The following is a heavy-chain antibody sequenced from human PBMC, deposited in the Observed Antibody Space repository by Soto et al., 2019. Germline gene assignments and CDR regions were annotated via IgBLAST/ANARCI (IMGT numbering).Heavy chain of an antibody. J-gene: IGHJ6*02. CDR2: ISYDGSNK. Sequence: PGGSLRLSCAASGFTFSSYGMHWVRQAPGKGLEWVAVISYDGSNKYYADSVKGRFTISRDNSKNTLYLQMNSLRAEDTAVYYCAKSDYDILTGYSPRYYYGMDVWGQGTTVTVSS. D-gene: IGHD3-9*01. CDR3: AKSDYDILTGYSPRYYYGMDV. V-gene: IGHV3-30*18. CDR1: GFTFSSYG.